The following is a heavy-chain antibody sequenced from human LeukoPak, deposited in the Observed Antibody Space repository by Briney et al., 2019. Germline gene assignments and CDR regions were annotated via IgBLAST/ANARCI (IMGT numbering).Heavy chain of an antibody. V-gene: IGHV3-23*01. Sequence: GGSLRLSCAASGFTFSSYAMSWVRPAPGKGLDWGSAISGSGGSAYYADSVKGRFTISRDNSKNTLYLQMNSLRAEDTPVCYCATTFGGLRLGELSSDYGGQRSLVTVSS. CDR3: ATTFGGLRLGELSSDY. D-gene: IGHD3-16*02. CDR2: ISGSGGSA. J-gene: IGHJ4*02. CDR1: GFTFSSYA.